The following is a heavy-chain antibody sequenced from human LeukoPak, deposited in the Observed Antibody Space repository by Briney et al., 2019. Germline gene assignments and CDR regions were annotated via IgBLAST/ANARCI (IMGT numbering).Heavy chain of an antibody. CDR1: GFTFSSYG. CDR3: ASVGYYYDSSGYP. D-gene: IGHD3-22*01. Sequence: PGGSLRLSCAASGFTFSSYGMHWVRQAPGKGLEWIGEINHSGSTNYNPSLKSRVTISVDTSKNQFSLKLSSVTAADTAVYYCASVGYYYDSSGYPWGQGTLVTVSS. CDR2: INHSGST. V-gene: IGHV4-34*01. J-gene: IGHJ5*02.